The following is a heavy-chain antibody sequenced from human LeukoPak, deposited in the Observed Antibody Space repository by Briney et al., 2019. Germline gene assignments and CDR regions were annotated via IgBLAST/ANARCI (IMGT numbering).Heavy chain of an antibody. J-gene: IGHJ4*02. CDR3: ARQAPTMVRGVVFGY. Sequence: SETLSLTCTVSGGSISSYYWSWIRQPPGKGLEWIGYIYYSGSTNYNPSLKSRVTISVDTSKNQFSLKLSSVTAADTAVYYCARQAPTMVRGVVFGYWGQGTLVTVSS. CDR1: GGSISSYY. V-gene: IGHV4-59*01. CDR2: IYYSGST. D-gene: IGHD3-10*01.